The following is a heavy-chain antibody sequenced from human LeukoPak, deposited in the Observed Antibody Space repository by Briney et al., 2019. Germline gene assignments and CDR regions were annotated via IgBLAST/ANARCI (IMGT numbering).Heavy chain of an antibody. V-gene: IGHV5-51*01. CDR3: ARRGRGGSYTYWYFDL. D-gene: IGHD1-26*01. CDR2: IYPGDSDT. J-gene: IGHJ2*01. CDR1: GYSFTSYW. Sequence: GESLKISCKGSGYSFTSYWIGWVRQMPGKGLEWMGIIYPGDSDTRYSPSFQGQVTISADKSISTAYLQWSSLKASDTAMYYCARRGRGGSYTYWYFDLWGRGTLVTVSS.